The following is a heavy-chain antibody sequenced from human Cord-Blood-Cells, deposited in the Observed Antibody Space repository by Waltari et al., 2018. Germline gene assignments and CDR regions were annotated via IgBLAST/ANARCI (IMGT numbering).Heavy chain of an antibody. CDR3: ATGLGVIGFWSGYFDY. Sequence: QVQLVQSGAEVKKPGASVKVSCKVSGYTLTELSMHWVRQAPGKGLEWMGGCDPEDGETMYGQKCQGRVTMTEDTCTDTAYMELSSLRSEDTAVYYCATGLGVIGFWSGYFDYWGQGTLVTVSS. CDR1: GYTLTELS. CDR2: CDPEDGET. J-gene: IGHJ4*02. V-gene: IGHV1-24*01. D-gene: IGHD3-3*01.